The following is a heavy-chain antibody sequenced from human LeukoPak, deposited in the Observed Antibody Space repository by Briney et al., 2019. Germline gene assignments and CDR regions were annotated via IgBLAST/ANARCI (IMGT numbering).Heavy chain of an antibody. CDR1: GFTFSNYS. CDR3: AGGYYFFDY. V-gene: IGHV3-30*03. CDR2: ISYDGSNK. Sequence: GGSLRLSCAASGFTFSNYSMHWVRQAPGKGLEWVAAISYDGSNKYYADSVKGRFTISRDNSKNTLYLQMNSLRAEDTAVYYCAGGYYFFDYWGQGTLVTVSS. J-gene: IGHJ4*02. D-gene: IGHD3-10*01.